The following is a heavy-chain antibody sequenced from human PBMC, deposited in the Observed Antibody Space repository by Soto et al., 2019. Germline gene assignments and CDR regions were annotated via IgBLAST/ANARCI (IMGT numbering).Heavy chain of an antibody. J-gene: IGHJ6*02. CDR1: GYTFTGYY. D-gene: IGHD4-17*01. V-gene: IGHV1-2*04. Sequence: ASVKVSCKASGYTFTGYYMHWVRQAPGQGLEWMGWINPNSGGTNYAQKFQGWVTMTRDTSISTAYMELSRLRSDDTAVYYCARLATVTTEPSLYYYYYGMDVWGQGTTVTVSS. CDR2: INPNSGGT. CDR3: ARLATVTTEPSLYYYYYGMDV.